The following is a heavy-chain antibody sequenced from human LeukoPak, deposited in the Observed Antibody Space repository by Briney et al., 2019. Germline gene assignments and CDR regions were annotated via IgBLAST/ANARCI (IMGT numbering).Heavy chain of an antibody. Sequence: GASVKVSCKASGYTFTSYGISWVRQAPGQGLEWMGWINPNSGGTNYAQKFQGRVTMTRDTSISTAYMELSRLRSDDTAVYYCARDPYANEVVPAAIGWFDPWGQGTLVTVSS. CDR3: ARDPYANEVVPAAIGWFDP. D-gene: IGHD2-2*01. V-gene: IGHV1-2*02. CDR2: INPNSGGT. CDR1: GYTFTSYG. J-gene: IGHJ5*02.